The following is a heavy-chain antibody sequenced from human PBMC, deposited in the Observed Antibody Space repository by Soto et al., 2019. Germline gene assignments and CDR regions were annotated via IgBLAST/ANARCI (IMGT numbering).Heavy chain of an antibody. J-gene: IGHJ4*02. CDR3: ARDSIGGYSYGLPYYFDY. CDR1: GFTFSTYA. CDR2: ISSNGGST. V-gene: IGHV3-64*01. D-gene: IGHD5-18*01. Sequence: PGGSLRLSCAASGFTFSTYAMHWVRQAPGKGLEYVSAISSNGGSTYYANSVKGRFTISRDNSKNTLYLQMGSLRAEDMAVYYCARDSIGGYSYGLPYYFDYWGQGTLVTVSS.